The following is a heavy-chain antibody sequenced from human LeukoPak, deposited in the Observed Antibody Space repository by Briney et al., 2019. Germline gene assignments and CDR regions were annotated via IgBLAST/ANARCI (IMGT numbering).Heavy chain of an antibody. CDR3: ARASSFPYSCVQGAYYPYDYMDV. J-gene: IGHJ6*03. CDR1: GGSISSYY. V-gene: IGHV4-4*07. D-gene: IGHD5-18*01. CDR2: IYTSGST. Sequence: SETLSLTCTVSGGSISSYYWSWIRQPAGKGLEWIGRIYTSGSTNYNPSLKSRVTMSVDTSKNQFSLNLSSVTAADTAVYYCARASSFPYSCVQGAYYPYDYMDVWGKGTTVTVSS.